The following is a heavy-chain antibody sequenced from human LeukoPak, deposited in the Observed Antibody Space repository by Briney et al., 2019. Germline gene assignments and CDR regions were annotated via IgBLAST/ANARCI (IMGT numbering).Heavy chain of an antibody. CDR3: ARYLWRANFGVVIIRSWFDP. D-gene: IGHD3-3*01. Sequence: PSETLSLTCAVYGGSFSGYYWSWIRQPPGKGLEWIGEINHSGSTNYNPSLKSRVTISVDTSKNQFSLKLSSVTAADTAVYYCARYLWRANFGVVIIRSWFDPWGLGTLVTVSS. CDR2: INHSGST. J-gene: IGHJ5*02. V-gene: IGHV4-34*01. CDR1: GGSFSGYY.